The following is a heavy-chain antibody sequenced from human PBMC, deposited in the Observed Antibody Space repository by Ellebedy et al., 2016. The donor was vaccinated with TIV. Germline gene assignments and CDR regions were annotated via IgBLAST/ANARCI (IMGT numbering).Heavy chain of an antibody. J-gene: IGHJ3*02. Sequence: MPSETLSLTCTVSGGSISSYYWGWIRQPPGKGLEWIGYIYYSGSTNYNPSLKSRVTISVDTSKNQFSLKLSSVTAADTAVYYCARHGQYYYDSSGYYKHWTGGAFDIWGQGTMVTVSS. CDR2: IYYSGST. CDR3: ARHGQYYYDSSGYYKHWTGGAFDI. D-gene: IGHD3-22*01. V-gene: IGHV4-59*08. CDR1: GGSISSYY.